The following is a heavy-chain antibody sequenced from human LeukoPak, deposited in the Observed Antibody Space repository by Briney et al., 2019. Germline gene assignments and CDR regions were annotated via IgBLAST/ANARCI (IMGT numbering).Heavy chain of an antibody. Sequence: ASVKVSCRASGYAFTGYYIHWVRQAPGQGLEWMGWINPNSGGTKYAQKFQGRVTMTRDTSITTAYMGLSRLRSDDTAVYYCAKGRVVAGSKSLTYHWFDPWGQGTLVTVSS. CDR3: AKGRVVAGSKSLTYHWFDP. V-gene: IGHV1-2*02. J-gene: IGHJ5*02. CDR2: INPNSGGT. CDR1: GYAFTGYY. D-gene: IGHD6-19*01.